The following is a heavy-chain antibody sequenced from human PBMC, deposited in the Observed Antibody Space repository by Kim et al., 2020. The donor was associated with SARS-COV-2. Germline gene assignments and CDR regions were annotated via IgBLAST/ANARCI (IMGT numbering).Heavy chain of an antibody. CDR2: ISYDGSNK. CDR1: GFTFSSYG. Sequence: GGSLRLSCAASGFTFSSYGMHWVRQAPGKGLEWVAVISYDGSNKYYADSVKGRFTISRDNSKNTLYLQMNSLRAEDTAVYYCAKDFTQGVNGDYWGQGTLVTVSS. J-gene: IGHJ4*02. CDR3: AKDFTQGVNGDY. V-gene: IGHV3-30*18. D-gene: IGHD1-1*01.